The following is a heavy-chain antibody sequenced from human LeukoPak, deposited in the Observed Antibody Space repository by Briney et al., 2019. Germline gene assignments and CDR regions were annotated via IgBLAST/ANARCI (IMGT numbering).Heavy chain of an antibody. J-gene: IGHJ4*02. Sequence: SETLSLTCTVSGGSISSYYWGWIRQPAGKGLEWIGRIYTSGNTNYNPSLKSRVTMSVDTSKNQFSLKLNSVTAADTAVYYCARDSTTWHGGLFDYWGQGTLVTVSS. CDR3: ARDSTTWHGGLFDY. D-gene: IGHD6-13*01. CDR2: IYTSGNT. V-gene: IGHV4-4*07. CDR1: GGSISSYY.